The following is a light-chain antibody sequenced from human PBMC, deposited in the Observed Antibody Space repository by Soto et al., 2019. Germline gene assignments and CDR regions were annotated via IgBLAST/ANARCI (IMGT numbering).Light chain of an antibody. Sequence: EIVLKQSLATLSLSKFDRATLXFRASQSVRSHLAWFQQKPGQPPRLLIFGESTRATGVPARFSGSGSGTEFTLIISGLQSEDFAVYYCQQYNNWPLTFGGGTKVDI. CDR2: GES. V-gene: IGKV3-15*01. CDR3: QQYNNWPLT. J-gene: IGKJ4*01. CDR1: QSVRSH.